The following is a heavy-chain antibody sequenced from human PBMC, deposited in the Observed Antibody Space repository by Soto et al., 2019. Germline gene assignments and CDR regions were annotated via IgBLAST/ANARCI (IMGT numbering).Heavy chain of an antibody. V-gene: IGHV1-69*02. Sequence: SVKVSCKASGGSFTSFIVTWVRQAPGQGLEWMGRIIPVLGVEYYAQKFQGRVTITADKSTNTAYMELSSLRSEDTAVYYCARGGEYYYDSSGYSRYFQHWGQGTLVTVSS. D-gene: IGHD3-22*01. CDR2: IIPVLGVE. CDR1: GGSFTSFI. CDR3: ARGGEYYYDSSGYSRYFQH. J-gene: IGHJ1*01.